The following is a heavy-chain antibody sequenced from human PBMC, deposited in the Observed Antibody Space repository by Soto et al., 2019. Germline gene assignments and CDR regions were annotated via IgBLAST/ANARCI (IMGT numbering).Heavy chain of an antibody. J-gene: IGHJ4*02. Sequence: PGGSLRLSCAASGFTFSSYWMSWVRQAPGKGLEWVANIKQDGSEKYYVDSVKGRFTISRDNAKNSLYLQMNSLRAEDTAVYYCARDGSIAVGNFDYWGQGTLVTVSS. D-gene: IGHD6-19*01. CDR2: IKQDGSEK. CDR1: GFTFSSYW. V-gene: IGHV3-7*01. CDR3: ARDGSIAVGNFDY.